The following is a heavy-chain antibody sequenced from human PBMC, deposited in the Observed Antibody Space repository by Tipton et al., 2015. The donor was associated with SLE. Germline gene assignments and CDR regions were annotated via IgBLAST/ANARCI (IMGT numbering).Heavy chain of an antibody. V-gene: IGHV3-7*03. J-gene: IGHJ5*02. CDR2: IKQDGSEK. Sequence: SLRLSCAASGFTFSSYWMSWVRQAPGKGLEWVANIKQDGSEKYYVDSVKGRFTISRDNAKNSLYLQMNSLRAEDTALYHCARGTYSSAWYPYWFAPWGQGTLVTVSS. CDR3: ARGTYSSAWYPYWFAP. D-gene: IGHD6-19*01. CDR1: GFTFSSYW.